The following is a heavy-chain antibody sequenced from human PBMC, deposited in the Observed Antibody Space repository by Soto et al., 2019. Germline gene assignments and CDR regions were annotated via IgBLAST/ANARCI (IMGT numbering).Heavy chain of an antibody. Sequence: QVQLQESGPGLVRSSETLSLTCSVSGGSFTGDYWSWIRQPAGKGLQWIGRVFGNGAGTPIYNSLLKSRARMSADPSKRQFSLTLTSVTAADTAVYYCARDLPPYGGHRSPPTGAFEDWGQGIMVTVSS. CDR2: VFGNGAGTP. CDR1: GGSFTGDY. J-gene: IGHJ4*02. D-gene: IGHD2-15*01. V-gene: IGHV4-4*07. CDR3: ARDLPPYGGHRSPPTGAFED.